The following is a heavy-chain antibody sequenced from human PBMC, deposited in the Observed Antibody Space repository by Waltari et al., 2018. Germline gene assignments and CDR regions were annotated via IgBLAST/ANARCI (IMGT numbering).Heavy chain of an antibody. CDR3: ARSDGLLWCGEPRGDDAFDI. Sequence: QVQLVQSVAEVKKPGASVKVSCKASGYTFTSYDINWMRQATGHGLGWMGWMNPNSGNTGDEQKFEGRVNMTRNTYISTAYMELSSLRSEDTAVYYCARSDGLLWCGEPRGDDAFDIWGQGTMVTVSS. CDR2: MNPNSGNT. CDR1: GYTFTSYD. V-gene: IGHV1-8*01. J-gene: IGHJ3*02. D-gene: IGHD3-10*01.